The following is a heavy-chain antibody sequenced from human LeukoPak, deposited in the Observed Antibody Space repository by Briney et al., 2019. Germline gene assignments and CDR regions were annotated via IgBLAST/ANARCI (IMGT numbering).Heavy chain of an antibody. CDR1: AITLTSYG. Sequence: GRSLRLSCAASAITLTSYGMHCVRQAPGKGLEWVALIWYDGSKTYYADSVKGRFTIARGISKNTLYLEMKSLGAEDTAVYYCARDYSTMIRGAVVYYYAMDVWGQGTTVTVSS. D-gene: IGHD3-10*01. V-gene: IGHV3-33*01. CDR2: IWYDGSKT. J-gene: IGHJ6*02. CDR3: ARDYSTMIRGAVVYYYAMDV.